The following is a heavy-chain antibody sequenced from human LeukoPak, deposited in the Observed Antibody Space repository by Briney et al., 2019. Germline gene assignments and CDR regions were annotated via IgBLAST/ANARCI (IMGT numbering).Heavy chain of an antibody. CDR3: AKRGYTYGGHFDY. CDR2: ISGSGETT. CDR1: GSTFSSFH. D-gene: IGHD5-18*01. J-gene: IGHJ4*02. Sequence: GGSLKLSCEASGSTFSSFHMSWVRQAPGKGLEWVSAISGSGETTYYADSVKGRFTVSRDNSKNTLYVQMDSLRAEDTAVYYCAKRGYTYGGHFDYWGQGALVTVSS. V-gene: IGHV3-23*01.